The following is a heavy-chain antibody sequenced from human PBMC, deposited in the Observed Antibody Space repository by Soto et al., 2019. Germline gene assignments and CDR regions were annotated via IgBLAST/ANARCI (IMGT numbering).Heavy chain of an antibody. CDR1: GYTCTSYC. CDR3: ARSNAAAVGFDY. J-gene: IGHJ4*02. D-gene: IGHD6-13*01. V-gene: IGHV1-18*01. CDR2: ISAYNGNT. Sequence: ASVKVSCKASGYTCTSYCISWVRQAPGQGLEWMGWISAYNGNTNYAQKLQGRVTMTTDTSTSTAYMELRSLRSDDTAVYYCARSNAAAVGFDYWGQGTLVTVSS.